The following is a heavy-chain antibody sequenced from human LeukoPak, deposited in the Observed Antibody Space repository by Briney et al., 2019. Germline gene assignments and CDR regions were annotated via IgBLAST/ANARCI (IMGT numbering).Heavy chain of an antibody. Sequence: SETLSLTCTVSGYSISSGYYWGWIRQPPGKGLEWIGSIYHSGSTYYNPSLKSRVTISVDTSKNQLSLKLSSVTAADTAVYYCARQDIVVVVAVNWGQGTLVTVSS. D-gene: IGHD2-15*01. V-gene: IGHV4-38-2*02. CDR2: IYHSGST. CDR3: ARQDIVVVVAVN. CDR1: GYSISSGYY. J-gene: IGHJ4*02.